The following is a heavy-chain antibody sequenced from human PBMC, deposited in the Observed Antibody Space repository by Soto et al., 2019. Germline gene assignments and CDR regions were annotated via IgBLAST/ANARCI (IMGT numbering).Heavy chain of an antibody. Sequence: QEQLVQSGAEVKKPGSSVKVSCKASGGLFSSHHISWVRQVPGPGLEWMGGIIPVFQTAYYTQRFQGRITITADESTNTAYMELSSLRSEDTPIYYCARGGSGYTWFNEFWGQGALVTVSS. J-gene: IGHJ4*02. CDR1: GGLFSSHH. D-gene: IGHD3-22*01. V-gene: IGHV1-69*01. CDR3: ARGGSGYTWFNEF. CDR2: IIPVFQTA.